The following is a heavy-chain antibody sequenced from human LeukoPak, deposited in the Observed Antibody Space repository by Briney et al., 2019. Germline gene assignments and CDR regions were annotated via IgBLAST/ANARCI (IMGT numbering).Heavy chain of an antibody. CDR1: GGTFSNYA. Sequence: SVKVSCKASGGTFSNYAISWVRQAPGQGLEWMGRIIPILGIANYAQKFQGRVTITADKSTSTAYMELSSLRSEDTAVYYCARIGYPKSGDYYGMDVWGQGTTVTVSS. J-gene: IGHJ6*02. V-gene: IGHV1-69*04. CDR2: IIPILGIA. CDR3: ARIGYPKSGDYYGMDV. D-gene: IGHD5-18*01.